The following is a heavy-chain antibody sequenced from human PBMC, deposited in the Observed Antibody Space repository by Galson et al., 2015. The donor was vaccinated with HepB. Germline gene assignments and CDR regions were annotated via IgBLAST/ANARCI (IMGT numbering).Heavy chain of an antibody. CDR3: AKQAPYYYDSSGGSCHGNNWFDP. Sequence: SLRLSCAASGFTFSSYAMSWVRQAPGRGLEWVSAISGSDGSTYYADSVKGRFTISRDNSKNTLYLQMNSLRAEDTAVYYCAKQAPYYYDSSGGSCHGNNWFDPWGQGTLVTVSS. CDR1: GFTFSSYA. J-gene: IGHJ5*02. V-gene: IGHV3-23*01. D-gene: IGHD3-22*01. CDR2: ISGSDGST.